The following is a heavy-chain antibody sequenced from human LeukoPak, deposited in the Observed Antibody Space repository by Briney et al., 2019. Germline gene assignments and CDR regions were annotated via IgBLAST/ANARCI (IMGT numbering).Heavy chain of an antibody. V-gene: IGHV3-23*01. CDR3: TRAGYSGYAASDY. D-gene: IGHD5-12*01. Sequence: PGGSLRLSCAASAFTFSSYAMSWVRQAPGKGLEWVSAISGSGGSTYYADSVKGRFTISRDNSKNTLYLQMNSLRAEDTAVYYCTRAGYSGYAASDYWGQGTLVTVSS. CDR2: ISGSGGST. J-gene: IGHJ4*02. CDR1: AFTFSSYA.